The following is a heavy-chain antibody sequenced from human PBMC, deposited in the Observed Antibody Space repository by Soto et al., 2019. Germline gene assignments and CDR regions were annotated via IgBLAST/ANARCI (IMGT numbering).Heavy chain of an antibody. CDR3: ASSRGARSGTKYNWFDP. J-gene: IGHJ5*02. CDR1: GGSISSGGYS. CDR2: IYHSGST. Sequence: QLQPQESGSGLVKPSQTLSLTCAVSGGSISSGGYSWSWIRQPPGKGLEWIGYIYHSGSTYYNPSLKSRVTISVDRSKNQFSLKLSSVTAADTAVYYCASSRGARSGTKYNWFDPWGQGTLVTVSS. D-gene: IGHD1-1*01. V-gene: IGHV4-30-2*01.